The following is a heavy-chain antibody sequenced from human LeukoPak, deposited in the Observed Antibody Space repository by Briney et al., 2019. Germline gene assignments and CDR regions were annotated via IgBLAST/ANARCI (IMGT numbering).Heavy chain of an antibody. CDR1: GGTFSSYA. D-gene: IGHD4-17*01. J-gene: IGHJ5*02. CDR3: SRAAKEMGTTDTTCCCDT. Sequence: SVKLSCTASGGTFSSYAISWGRQAPGQGLEWEGGIIPIFGTANYAQQFQSRGTITADKSTSTAYMELRSLRSEDTAVYYWSRAAKEMGTTDTTCCCDTRGAGDLVTVS. V-gene: IGHV1-69*06. CDR2: IIPIFGTA.